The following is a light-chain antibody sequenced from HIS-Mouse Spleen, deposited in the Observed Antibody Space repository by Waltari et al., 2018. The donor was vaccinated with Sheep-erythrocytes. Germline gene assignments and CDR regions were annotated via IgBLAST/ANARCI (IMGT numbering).Light chain of an antibody. J-gene: IGLJ3*02. CDR1: SSDGGGYNY. Sequence: QSALTQPPSASGSPGHSVTISCTGTSSDGGGYNYVAWYQQPPGHAPKPMIYEVSQRPSGVPDRFSGSKSGNTASLTASGLQAEDEADYYCSSYAGSNNWVFGGGTKLTVL. CDR2: EVS. V-gene: IGLV2-8*01. CDR3: SSYAGSNNWV.